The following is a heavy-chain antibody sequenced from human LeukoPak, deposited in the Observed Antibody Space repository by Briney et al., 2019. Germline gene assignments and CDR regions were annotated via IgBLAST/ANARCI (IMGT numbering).Heavy chain of an antibody. V-gene: IGHV1-2*02. J-gene: IGHJ5*01. CDR1: GYIFTNYN. Sequence: GASVKVSCKASGYIFTNYNLHWVRQAPGQGLEYMGWINTNTGETKYAQKFQGRVTMTRDTSIGIAYMEVNRLTSDDTAMFYCARDYDSWGQGTLVTVSS. CDR2: INTNTGET. CDR3: ARDYDS.